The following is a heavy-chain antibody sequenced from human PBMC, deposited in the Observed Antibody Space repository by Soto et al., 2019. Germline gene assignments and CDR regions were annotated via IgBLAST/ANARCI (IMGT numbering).Heavy chain of an antibody. D-gene: IGHD3-22*01. V-gene: IGHV3-53*02. CDR3: AREAISSDYFDY. Sequence: EVQLVETGGGSIQPGGSLRLSCAASGFTVSSNYMSWVRQTPGQGLEWVSFIYSGGRTYYADSVKCRFTISRDNSKNTLYLQMNSLRAEDTAVYYCAREAISSDYFDYWGQGTLVIVSS. CDR1: GFTVSSNY. J-gene: IGHJ4*02. CDR2: IYSGGRT.